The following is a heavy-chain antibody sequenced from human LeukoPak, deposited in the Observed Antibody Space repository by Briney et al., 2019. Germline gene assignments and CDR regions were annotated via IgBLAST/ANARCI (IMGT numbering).Heavy chain of an antibody. CDR3: ARDYDYVWGSYRHTFAY. J-gene: IGHJ4*02. V-gene: IGHV1-18*01. D-gene: IGHD3-16*02. CDR2: ISGYNANT. Sequence: SVKVSCKASGYTFTSYGITWVRQAPGRGLEWMGWISGYNANTDYAQKFQGRVTMTTDTSTSTAYMELRSLRFDDTAVYYCARDYDYVWGSYRHTFAYWGQGTLVTVSS. CDR1: GYTFTSYG.